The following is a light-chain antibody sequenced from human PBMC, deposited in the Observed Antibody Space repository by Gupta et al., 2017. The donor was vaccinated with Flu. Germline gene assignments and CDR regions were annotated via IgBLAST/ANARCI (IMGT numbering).Light chain of an antibody. CDR3: QAWDSSTSWV. V-gene: IGLV3-1*01. CDR1: KLGDKY. J-gene: IGLJ3*02. CDR2: QDS. Sequence: SYELTQPPSVSVSPGPTASITSSGDKLGDKYACWYQQKPGQSPMLVIYQDSKRPSGIPERFSGSNSGNTATLTISGTQAMDEADYYCQAWDSSTSWVFGGGTKLTVL.